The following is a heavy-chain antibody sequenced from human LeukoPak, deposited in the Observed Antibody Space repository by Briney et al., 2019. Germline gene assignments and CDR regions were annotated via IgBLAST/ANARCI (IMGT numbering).Heavy chain of an antibody. Sequence: ASVKVSCKASGGTFSSYAISWVRQAPGKGLEWMGGFDPEDGETIYAQKFQGRVTMTEDTSTDTAYMELSSLRSEDTAVYYCATGYSGYDWLDYWGQGTLVTVSS. V-gene: IGHV1-24*01. J-gene: IGHJ4*02. CDR1: GGTFSSYA. CDR3: ATGYSGYDWLDY. CDR2: FDPEDGET. D-gene: IGHD5-12*01.